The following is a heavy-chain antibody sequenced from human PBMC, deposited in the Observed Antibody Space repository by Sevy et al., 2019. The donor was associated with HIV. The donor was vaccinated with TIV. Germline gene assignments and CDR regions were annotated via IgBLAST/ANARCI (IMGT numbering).Heavy chain of an antibody. V-gene: IGHV3-53*01. CDR1: GFTVSSNY. J-gene: IGHJ3*02. Sequence: GGSLRLSCAASGFTVSSNYMSWVRQAPGKGLEWVSVIYSGGSTYYADSVKGRFTISRDNAKNSLYLQMNSLRDEDTAVYYCASDLVVVAAFDDAFDIWGQGTMVTVSS. CDR2: IYSGGST. D-gene: IGHD2-15*01. CDR3: ASDLVVVAAFDDAFDI.